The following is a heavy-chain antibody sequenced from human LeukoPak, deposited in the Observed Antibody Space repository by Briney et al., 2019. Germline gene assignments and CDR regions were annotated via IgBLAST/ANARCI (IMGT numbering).Heavy chain of an antibody. D-gene: IGHD5-18*01. J-gene: IGHJ4*02. CDR3: VRDQIIGQLWGYYFDY. CDR1: GFTFSDYY. CDR2: ISSSGSTI. Sequence: TGGSLRLSCAASGFTFSDYYMSWIRQAPGKGLEWVSYISSSGSTIYYADSVKGRFTISRDNAKNSLYLQMNSLRAEDTAVYYCVRDQIIGQLWGYYFDYWGQGTLVTVSS. V-gene: IGHV3-11*04.